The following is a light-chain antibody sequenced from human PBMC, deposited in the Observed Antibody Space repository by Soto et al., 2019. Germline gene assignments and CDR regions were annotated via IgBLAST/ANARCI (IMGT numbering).Light chain of an antibody. V-gene: IGKV3-20*01. CDR3: QQYASSPLT. CDR2: GAS. J-gene: IGKJ4*01. CDR1: QSVRSNY. Sequence: EIVLTQSPGTLSLSSGERATLSCRASQSVRSNYLAWYQQKLGQAPRLLIYGASSRATGIPDRFGSSGSGTDFTLTISRLEPEDFAVYYCQQYASSPLTFGGGTKVEIK.